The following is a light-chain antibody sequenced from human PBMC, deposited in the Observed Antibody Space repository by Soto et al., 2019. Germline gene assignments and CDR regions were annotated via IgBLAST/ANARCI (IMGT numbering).Light chain of an antibody. CDR1: QSVSSSY. CDR3: QQYGSSQT. J-gene: IGKJ1*01. Sequence: EIVLTQSPGTLSLSPGERATLSCRASQSVSSSYLAGYQQKPGQARRLLIYGASSRATGIPDRFSGSGSGTDFTLTISRLEPEDFAVYYCQQYGSSQTFGQGTKVEIK. CDR2: GAS. V-gene: IGKV3-20*01.